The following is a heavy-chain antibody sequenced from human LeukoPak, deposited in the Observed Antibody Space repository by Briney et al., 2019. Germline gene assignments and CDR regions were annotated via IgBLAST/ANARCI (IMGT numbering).Heavy chain of an antibody. J-gene: IGHJ6*03. CDR3: ARQNLYGDTYYYYYYYMDV. CDR1: GGSISSSSYY. CDR2: IYYSGST. D-gene: IGHD4-17*01. V-gene: IGHV4-39*01. Sequence: KPSETLSLTCTVSGGSISSSSYYWGWIRQPPGKGLEWIGSIYYSGSTYYNPSLKSRVTISVDTSKNQFSLKLSSVTAADTAVYYCARQNLYGDTYYYYYYYMDVWGKGTTVTVSS.